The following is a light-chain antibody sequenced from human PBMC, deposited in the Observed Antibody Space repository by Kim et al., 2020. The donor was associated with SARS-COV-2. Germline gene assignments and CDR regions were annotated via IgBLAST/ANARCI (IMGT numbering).Light chain of an antibody. V-gene: IGLV6-57*02. CDR1: SGSIARNY. CDR3: QSYDSSNWV. J-gene: IGLJ3*02. CDR2: EDN. Sequence: GQTGTITCTGSSGSIARNYVQWYQQRPGSGPTTVIYEDNQRPSGGPDRFSGSIDSSSNSASLTISGLKTEDEADYYCQSYDSSNWVFGGGTQLTVL.